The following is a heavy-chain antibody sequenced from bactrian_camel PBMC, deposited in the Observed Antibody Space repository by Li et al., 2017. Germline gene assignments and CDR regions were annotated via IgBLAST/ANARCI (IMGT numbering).Heavy chain of an antibody. CDR2: IDSDGST. Sequence: HVQLVESGGAVVQPGGSLRLSCTSSRPIHCMGWYRQAPGKEREKVATIDSDGSTNYADSVKGRFTISADNAKNTLYLQMNSLKTEDTALYYCAAAPAYYTDIACRFGWGQGTQVTVS. V-gene: IGHV3S53*01. CDR3: AAAPAYYTDIACRFG. J-gene: IGHJ4*01. D-gene: IGHD4*01. CDR1: RPIHC.